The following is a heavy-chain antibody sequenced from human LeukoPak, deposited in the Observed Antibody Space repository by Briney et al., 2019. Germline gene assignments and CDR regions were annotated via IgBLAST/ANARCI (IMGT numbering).Heavy chain of an antibody. CDR3: ASLYSVFDY. D-gene: IGHD5/OR15-5a*01. CDR1: GFTFSNYW. Sequence: GGSLRLSCAASGFTFSNYWMGWVRQAPGKGLEWVADIKEDGSDKYSVDSVKGRFTISRDNSKNTLYLQMNSPRAEDTAVYYCASLYSVFDYWGQGTLVTVSS. V-gene: IGHV3-7*01. J-gene: IGHJ4*02. CDR2: IKEDGSDK.